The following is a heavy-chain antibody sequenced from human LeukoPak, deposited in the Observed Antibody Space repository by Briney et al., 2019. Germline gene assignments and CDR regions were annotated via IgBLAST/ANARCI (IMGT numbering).Heavy chain of an antibody. CDR2: MNPNSGNT. D-gene: IGHD3-22*01. CDR3: AGDYYDSSGYHY. J-gene: IGHJ4*02. V-gene: IGHV1-8*01. Sequence: GASVKVSCKASGYSFTGHYMHWVRPATGQGLEWMGWMNPNSGNTGYAQKFQGRVTITRNTSISTAYMELSSLRSEDTAVYYCAGDYYDSSGYHYWGQGTLVTVSS. CDR1: GYSFTGHY.